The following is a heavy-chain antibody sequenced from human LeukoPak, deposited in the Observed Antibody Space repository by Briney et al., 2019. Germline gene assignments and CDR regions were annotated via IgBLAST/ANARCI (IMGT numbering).Heavy chain of an antibody. CDR3: TTDKPPRGWELLYYYYMDV. CDR2: IKSKTDGGTT. CDR1: GFTFSNAW. Sequence: GGSLRLSCAASGFTFSNAWMSWVRQAPGKGMEWVGRIKSKTDGGTTDYAAPVKGRFTISRDDSKNTLYLQMNSLKTEDTAVYYCTTDKPPRGWELLYYYYMDVWGKGTTVTVSS. D-gene: IGHD1-26*01. J-gene: IGHJ6*03. V-gene: IGHV3-15*01.